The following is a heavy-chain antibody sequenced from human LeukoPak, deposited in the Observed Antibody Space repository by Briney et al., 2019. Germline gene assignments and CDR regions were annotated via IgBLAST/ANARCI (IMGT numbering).Heavy chain of an antibody. V-gene: IGHV3-7*01. CDR2: IKQDGSEK. D-gene: IGHD6-6*01. CDR1: GFTFSSYW. CDR3: AREPDTSSSDYFDY. J-gene: IGHJ4*02. Sequence: GGSLRLSCAASGFTFSSYWMNWVRQAPGKGLEWVANIKQDGSEKYYVDSVKGRFTISRDNAKNSLYLHVNSLRAEDTAVYYCAREPDTSSSDYFDYWGQGTLVTVSS.